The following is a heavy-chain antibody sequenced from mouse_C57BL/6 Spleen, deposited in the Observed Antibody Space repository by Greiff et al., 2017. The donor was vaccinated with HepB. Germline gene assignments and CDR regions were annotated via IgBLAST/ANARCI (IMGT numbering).Heavy chain of an antibody. J-gene: IGHJ3*01. Sequence: QVQLQQSGAELVRPGASVTLSCKASGYTFTDYEMHWVKQTPVHGLEWIGAIDPETGGTAYNQKFKGKAILTADKSSSTAYMELRSLTSEDSAVYYCTRDSKGAWFAYWGQGTLVTVSA. CDR2: IDPETGGT. CDR3: TRDSKGAWFAY. V-gene: IGHV1-15*01. D-gene: IGHD2-5*01. CDR1: GYTFTDYE.